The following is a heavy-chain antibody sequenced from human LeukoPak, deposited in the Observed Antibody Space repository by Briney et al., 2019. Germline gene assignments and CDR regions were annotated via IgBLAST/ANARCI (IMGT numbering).Heavy chain of an antibody. D-gene: IGHD2-15*01. CDR2: IYDSGST. V-gene: IGHV4-30-4*01. CDR1: GASIRSGDYY. CDR3: ARDCGGGSCYGAFDI. J-gene: IGHJ3*02. Sequence: PETLSLTCTVSGASIRSGDYYWSWIRQPPGKGLEWIGYIYDSGSTYYNPSLKSRITISVDTSENRFSLKLSSVTATDTAVYYCARDCGGGSCYGAFDIWGQGTMVTVSS.